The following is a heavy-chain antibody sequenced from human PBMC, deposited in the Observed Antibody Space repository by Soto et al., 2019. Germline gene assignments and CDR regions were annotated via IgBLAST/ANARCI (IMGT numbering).Heavy chain of an antibody. CDR3: ARDGGITIFGVVTPGDYYMDV. CDR2: IYYSGST. CDR1: GGSISSGGYY. D-gene: IGHD3-3*01. J-gene: IGHJ6*03. V-gene: IGHV4-31*03. Sequence: SETLSLTCTVSGGSISSGGYYWSWIRQHPGKGLEWIGYIYYSGSTYYNPSLKSRVTISVDTSKNQFSMKLSSVTAADTAVYYCARDGGITIFGVVTPGDYYMDVWGKGTTVTVSS.